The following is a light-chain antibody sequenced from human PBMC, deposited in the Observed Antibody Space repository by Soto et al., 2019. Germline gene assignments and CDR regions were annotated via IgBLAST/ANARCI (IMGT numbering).Light chain of an antibody. V-gene: IGKV3-20*01. CDR2: DAS. CDR1: QSVSSSY. J-gene: IGKJ1*01. Sequence: EIVLTQSPGTLSLSPGERATLSCRASQSVSSSYLAWYQQKPGQAPRLLIYDASSRATGIPDRFSGSGSGTDFTLTITRLEPEDFAVYYCQQHGSSRTFGQGTKVEIK. CDR3: QQHGSSRT.